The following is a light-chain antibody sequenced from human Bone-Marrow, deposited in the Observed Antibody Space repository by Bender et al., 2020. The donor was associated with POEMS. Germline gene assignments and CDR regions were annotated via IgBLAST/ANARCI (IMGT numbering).Light chain of an antibody. CDR1: SSDVGGHDH. V-gene: IGLV2-11*01. Sequence: QSALTQPRSVSGSPGQSVTISCTGTSSDVGGHDHVSWYQHHPGKAPKAMIYDVSKRPSGVPDRFSGSKSGNTASLTISGLQAEDEADYHCCSYAGSYTWVFGGGTKLTVL. J-gene: IGLJ3*02. CDR3: CSYAGSYTWV. CDR2: DVS.